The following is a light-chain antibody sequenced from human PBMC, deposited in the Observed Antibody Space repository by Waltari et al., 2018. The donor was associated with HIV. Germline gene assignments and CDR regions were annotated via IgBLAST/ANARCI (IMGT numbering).Light chain of an antibody. CDR2: LKRDGSH. V-gene: IGLV4-69*02. Sequence: QLVLTQSPSASASLGASVKLTCTLSSGHTNYAIAWHQQQPEKGPRYLMTLKRDGSHSKGDGVPERFSGSSSGAERYLIISSLQSEDEADYYCQTWGTGIQVFGGGTKVTVL. CDR1: SGHTNYA. J-gene: IGLJ3*02. CDR3: QTWGTGIQV.